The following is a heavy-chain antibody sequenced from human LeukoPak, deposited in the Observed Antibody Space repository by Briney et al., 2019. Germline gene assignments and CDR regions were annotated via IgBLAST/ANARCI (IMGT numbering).Heavy chain of an antibody. Sequence: PGGSLRLSCAASGFTFSSYSMNWVRQAPGKGLEWVSSISSSSSYIYYADSVKGRSTISRDNAKNSLYLQMNSLRAEDTAVYYCARAGDFAYFDYWGQGTLVTVSS. V-gene: IGHV3-21*01. CDR1: GFTFSSYS. CDR2: ISSSSSYI. D-gene: IGHD2-21*01. CDR3: ARAGDFAYFDY. J-gene: IGHJ4*02.